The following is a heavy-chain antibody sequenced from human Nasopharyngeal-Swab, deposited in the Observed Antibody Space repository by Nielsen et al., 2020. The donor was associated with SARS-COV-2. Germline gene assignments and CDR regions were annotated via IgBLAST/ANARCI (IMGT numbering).Heavy chain of an antibody. D-gene: IGHD5-12*01. CDR1: GYSFTSYW. CDR3: VRPEGVATSFKYYFQYGMDV. J-gene: IGHJ6*02. CDR2: IYPLDSDT. V-gene: IGHV5-51*01. Sequence: GSLRLSCKGSGYSFTSYWIAWVRQMPGKGLEWMGIIYPLDSDTRYSPSFQGQVTISADKSISTAYLQWSSLKASDTAMYYCVRPEGVATSFKYYFQYGMDVWGQGTMVTVPS.